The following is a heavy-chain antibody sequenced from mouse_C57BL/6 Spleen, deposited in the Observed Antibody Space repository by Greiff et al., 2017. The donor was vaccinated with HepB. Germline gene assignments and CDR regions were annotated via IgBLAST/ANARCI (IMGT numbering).Heavy chain of an antibody. J-gene: IGHJ4*01. Sequence: EVQLQQSGAELVKPGASVKLSCTASGFNIKDYYMHWVKQRTEQGLEWIGRIDPEDGETKYAPKFQGKATITADTSANPAYLQLSSLTSEDTAVYYCARETYSNYDYYAMDYWGQGTSVTVSS. CDR2: IDPEDGET. V-gene: IGHV14-2*01. D-gene: IGHD2-5*01. CDR3: ARETYSNYDYYAMDY. CDR1: GFNIKDYY.